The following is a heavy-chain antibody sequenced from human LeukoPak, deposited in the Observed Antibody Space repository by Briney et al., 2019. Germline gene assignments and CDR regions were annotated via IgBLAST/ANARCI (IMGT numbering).Heavy chain of an antibody. J-gene: IGHJ4*02. Sequence: GGSLRLSCAASGFTFSSYSMNWVRQAPGKGLEWVSYISSSSSTIFYADSVKGRFTISRDNAKNSLYLQMNSLRAEDTAVYYCARGPSGYHNTGGQGTLVTVSS. CDR2: ISSSSSTI. V-gene: IGHV3-48*01. CDR3: ARGPSGYHNT. D-gene: IGHD5-12*01. CDR1: GFTFSSYS.